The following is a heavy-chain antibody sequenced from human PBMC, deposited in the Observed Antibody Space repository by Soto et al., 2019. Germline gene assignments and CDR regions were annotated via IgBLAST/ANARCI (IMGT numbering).Heavy chain of an antibody. CDR1: GVSFSSYA. V-gene: IGHV3-23*01. CDR2: MSGSGGST. D-gene: IGHD3-16*01. Sequence: GGVLRLSCAASGVSFSSYAMSWVLQAPGKGLEWVSAMSGSGGSTYYADSVKGRFTISRDNSKNTLYLQMNSLRAEDTAVYYCAKARRGFYGMDVWGQGTTVTVSS. J-gene: IGHJ6*02. CDR3: AKARRGFYGMDV.